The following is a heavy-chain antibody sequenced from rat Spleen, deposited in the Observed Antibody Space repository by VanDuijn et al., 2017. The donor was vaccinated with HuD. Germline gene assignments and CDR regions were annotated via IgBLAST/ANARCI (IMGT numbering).Heavy chain of an antibody. CDR3: ARRQDNSGYGGFAY. D-gene: IGHD4-3*01. J-gene: IGHJ3*01. CDR2: IAPGSGGT. CDR1: GYTFTSYA. V-gene: IGHV1-57*01. Sequence: QIQLQQSGAELAKPGSSVKISCKASGYTFTSYAMHWIKQTTGQALEWTGYIAPGSGGTKYNEKFKGKATLTVDKSSSTAYMQLSSLTPVDTAVYYCARRQDNSGYGGFAYWGQGTLVTVSS.